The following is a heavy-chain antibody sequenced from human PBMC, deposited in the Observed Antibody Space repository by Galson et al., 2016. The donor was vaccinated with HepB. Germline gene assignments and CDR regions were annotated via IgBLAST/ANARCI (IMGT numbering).Heavy chain of an antibody. CDR1: GFTFSNYV. CDR2: ISYDGSNK. D-gene: IGHD1-26*01. Sequence: SLRLSCAASGFTFSNYVIHWVRQAPGKGLEWVAFISYDGSNKNYADSVKGRFTISRDNSKNTLYLQMNSLRHEDTAVYYCASDAVGAAQLGSWGQGTLVTVSS. CDR3: ASDAVGAAQLGS. J-gene: IGHJ4*02. V-gene: IGHV3-30-3*01.